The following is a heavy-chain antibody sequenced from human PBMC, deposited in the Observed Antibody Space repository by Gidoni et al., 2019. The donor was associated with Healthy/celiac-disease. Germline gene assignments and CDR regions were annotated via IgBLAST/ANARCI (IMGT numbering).Heavy chain of an antibody. V-gene: IGHV3-33*01. D-gene: IGHD3-22*01. Sequence: AASGFTFSSYGMHWVRQAPGKGLEWVAVIWYDGSNKYYADSVKGRFTISRDNSKNTLYLQMNSLRAEDTAVYYCARDFKEQGWLDYWGQGTLVTVSS. CDR2: IWYDGSNK. CDR3: ARDFKEQGWLDY. J-gene: IGHJ4*02. CDR1: GFTFSSYG.